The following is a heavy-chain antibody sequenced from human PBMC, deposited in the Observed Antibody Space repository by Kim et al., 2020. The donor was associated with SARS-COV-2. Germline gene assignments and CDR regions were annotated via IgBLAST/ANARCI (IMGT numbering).Heavy chain of an antibody. D-gene: IGHD1-1*01. J-gene: IGHJ4*02. Sequence: TNYADSVKGLSIISRDHSKNTLYLLLNSLRAEDTAVYYCARLPGNNYFDYWGQGTLVTVSS. CDR3: ARLPGNNYFDY. CDR2: T. V-gene: IGHV3-53*01.